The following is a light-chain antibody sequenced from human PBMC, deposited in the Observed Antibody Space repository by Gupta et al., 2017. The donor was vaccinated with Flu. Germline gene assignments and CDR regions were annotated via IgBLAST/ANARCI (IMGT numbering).Light chain of an antibody. CDR1: SSNIGAGYD. V-gene: IGLV1-40*01. J-gene: IGLJ3*02. Sequence: QSVLTHPPSVACAPGHRVTISCTGSSSNIGAGYDVHWYQQLPGTAPQVLISGSSNRPSGVPDRFWGSKSGTSASLTISGLQAEDEADYYCQSYDNGLSGWVLGAGTKVTVL. CDR2: GSS. CDR3: QSYDNGLSGWV.